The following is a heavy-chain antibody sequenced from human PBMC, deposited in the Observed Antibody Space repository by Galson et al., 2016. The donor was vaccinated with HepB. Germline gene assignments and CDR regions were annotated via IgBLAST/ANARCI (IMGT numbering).Heavy chain of an antibody. Sequence: SLRLSCAASGFTFDDYTMHWVRQAPGKGLEWVSVTNWDGNSKHYADSVEGRFTISRDNAKNSLFLQMNSLRAEDTAVYYCAREGVGPTLDFWGQGTLVTVSS. V-gene: IGHV3-43*01. CDR3: AREGVGPTLDF. J-gene: IGHJ4*02. CDR2: TNWDGNSK. CDR1: GFTFDDYT. D-gene: IGHD1-26*01.